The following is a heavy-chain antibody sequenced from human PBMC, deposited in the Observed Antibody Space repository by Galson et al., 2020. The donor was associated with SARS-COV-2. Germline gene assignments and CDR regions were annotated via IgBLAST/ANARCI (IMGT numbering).Heavy chain of an antibody. D-gene: IGHD6-19*01. Sequence: SETLSLTCTVSGGSINTNTYYWGWIRQPPGKGLEWLGSIYYSGTTYYNPSLKSRVTISADTSKNQFSLRLNSVTAADAAVYYCARHPVAGTIYFDYWGQGTLVTVSA. CDR2: IYYSGTT. J-gene: IGHJ4*02. V-gene: IGHV4-39*01. CDR3: ARHPVAGTIYFDY. CDR1: GGSINTNTYY.